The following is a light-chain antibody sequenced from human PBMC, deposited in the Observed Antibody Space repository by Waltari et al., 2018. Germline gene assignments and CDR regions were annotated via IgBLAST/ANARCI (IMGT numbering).Light chain of an antibody. V-gene: IGKV3-20*01. CDR1: QRISSSY. CDR2: GAS. J-gene: IGKJ1*01. CDR3: QQFGISVWT. Sequence: EIVLTQSPGPLSLSPGERATLPCRASQRISSSYLAWYQQKPGQAPRLLIYGASRRATGIPDRFSGGGSGTDFTLTISRLEPEDFAVYYCQQFGISVWTFGQGTKVEIK.